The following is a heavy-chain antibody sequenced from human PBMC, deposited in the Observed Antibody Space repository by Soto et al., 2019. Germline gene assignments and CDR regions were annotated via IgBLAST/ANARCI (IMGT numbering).Heavy chain of an antibody. J-gene: IGHJ6*02. CDR1: GYTFSMSG. CDR3: ASEGPRRYYNYSMDV. V-gene: IGHV1-18*01. Sequence: QVQLVQSGAEVKKPGASVKVSCKSSGYTFSMSGISWVRQAPGQGLERVGSISGYNGNTNYEQKFQDRVNMTTATSTKTACMELGSLRLDDTAVYYCASEGPRRYYNYSMDVWGQGTTVTVSS. CDR2: ISGYNGNT.